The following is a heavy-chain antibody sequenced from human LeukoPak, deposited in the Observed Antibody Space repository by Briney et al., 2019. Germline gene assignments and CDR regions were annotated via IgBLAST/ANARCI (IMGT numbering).Heavy chain of an antibody. CDR1: GGSVTSTNW. CDR3: AREGGFYRPLDY. J-gene: IGHJ4*02. Sequence: PSETLSLTCGVSGGSVTSTNWWTWVRQPPGKGLEWIGEVHLDGRTNYNPSLKSRLTISVDLSENHISLKLTSVTAADTAVYYCAREGGFYRPLDYSGQGTLVTVSS. D-gene: IGHD3-3*01. CDR2: VHLDGRT. V-gene: IGHV4-4*02.